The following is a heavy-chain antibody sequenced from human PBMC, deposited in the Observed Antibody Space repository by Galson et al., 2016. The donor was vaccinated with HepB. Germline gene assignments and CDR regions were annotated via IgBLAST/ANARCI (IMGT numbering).Heavy chain of an antibody. J-gene: IGHJ6*02. V-gene: IGHV1-18*01. CDR3: AQFCSTTSCYEAGYYPGMDV. CDR1: GYTFTRHG. Sequence: SVKVSCKASGYTFTRHGISWVRQAPGQGLEWMGWISTKNGATNYAQNLQGRVTVTADESTSTAYMDLTSLTSEDTAVYYCAQFCSTTSCYEAGYYPGMDVWGQGTTVTVSS. D-gene: IGHD2-2*01. CDR2: ISTKNGAT.